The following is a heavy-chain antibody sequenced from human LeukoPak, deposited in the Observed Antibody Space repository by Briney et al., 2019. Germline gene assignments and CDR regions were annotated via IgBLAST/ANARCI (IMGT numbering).Heavy chain of an antibody. Sequence: PGGSLRLSCAASGFTFDDYAMHWVRQAPGKGLEWVSLISWDGGSTYYADSVKGRFTISRDNSKNSLYLQMNSLRAEDTALYYCAKEGGAVAGFDYWGQGTLVTVSS. CDR3: AKEGGAVAGFDY. CDR1: GFTFDDYA. D-gene: IGHD6-19*01. CDR2: ISWDGGST. V-gene: IGHV3-43D*03. J-gene: IGHJ4*02.